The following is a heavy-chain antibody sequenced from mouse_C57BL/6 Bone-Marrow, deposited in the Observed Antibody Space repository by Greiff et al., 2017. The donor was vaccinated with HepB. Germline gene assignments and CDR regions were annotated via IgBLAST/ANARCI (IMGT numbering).Heavy chain of an antibody. Sequence: QSCKASGYTFTSYWMHWVKQRPGQGLEWIGNINPSNGGTNYNEKFKSKATLTVDKSSSTAYMQLSSLTSEDSAVYYCAREDGYYAWFAYWGQGTLVTVSA. V-gene: IGHV1-53*01. J-gene: IGHJ3*01. D-gene: IGHD2-3*01. CDR2: INPSNGGT. CDR1: GYTFTSYW. CDR3: AREDGYYAWFAY.